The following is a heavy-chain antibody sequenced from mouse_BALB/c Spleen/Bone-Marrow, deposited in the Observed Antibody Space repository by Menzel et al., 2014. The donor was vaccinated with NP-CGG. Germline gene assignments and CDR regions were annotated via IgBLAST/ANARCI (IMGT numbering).Heavy chain of an antibody. V-gene: IGHV5-12-2*01. CDR2: INNGGGST. J-gene: IGHJ4*01. CDR1: GSTFIAYT. Sequence: EVQGVESGGGLVEPGGSLKLSCAASGSTFIAYTMSWVRQTPEKRLEWVAYINNGGGSTYYPDTVKGRFTISRDNAKNTLYLQMSSLKSEDTAMYYCARHGEERPVLAMDYWGQGTSVTVSS. D-gene: IGHD2-14*01. CDR3: ARHGEERPVLAMDY.